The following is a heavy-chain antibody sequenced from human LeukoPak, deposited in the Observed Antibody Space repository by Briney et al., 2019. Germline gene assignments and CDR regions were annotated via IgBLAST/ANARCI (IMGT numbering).Heavy chain of an antibody. D-gene: IGHD5-18*01. CDR3: ARDRLVRGYSYGEVDY. Sequence: PGGSLRLSCAVSGSTVKSNYMSWARQAPGKGLEWVSVIYSGGDTYYADSVKGRFTISRDNAKNSLYLQMNSLRAEDTAVYYCARDRLVRGYSYGEVDYWGQGTLVTVSS. J-gene: IGHJ4*02. CDR1: GSTVKSNY. CDR2: IYSGGDT. V-gene: IGHV3-66*01.